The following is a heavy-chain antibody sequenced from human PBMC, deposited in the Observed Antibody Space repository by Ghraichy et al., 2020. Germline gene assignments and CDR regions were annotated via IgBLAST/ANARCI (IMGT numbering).Heavy chain of an antibody. V-gene: IGHV4-4*07. D-gene: IGHD1-7*01. Sequence: SETLSLTCTVSGGSITNYCWTWIRQSAGKGLEWIGRIHSSGSTRYNPSLESRVTMSVDTSKNQFSLKLTSVTAADTAIYYCARGLDSRVDWNFFDHWGQGTLVTGSS. CDR3: ARGLDSRVDWNFFDH. CDR1: GGSITNYC. CDR2: IHSSGST. J-gene: IGHJ5*02.